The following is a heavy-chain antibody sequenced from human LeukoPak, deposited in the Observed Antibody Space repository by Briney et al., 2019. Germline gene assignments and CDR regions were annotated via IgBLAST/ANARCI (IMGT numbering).Heavy chain of an antibody. Sequence: SETLSLTCTVSGGSISSYYWSWIRQPPGKGLQWIGYIFYSGSTNYNPSLKSRVTISVDTSKNQFSLKLTSVTAADTAVYYCARHELAWYGPDYWGQGTLVTVSS. CDR2: IFYSGST. D-gene: IGHD3/OR15-3a*01. J-gene: IGHJ4*02. V-gene: IGHV4-59*08. CDR1: GGSISSYY. CDR3: ARHELAWYGPDY.